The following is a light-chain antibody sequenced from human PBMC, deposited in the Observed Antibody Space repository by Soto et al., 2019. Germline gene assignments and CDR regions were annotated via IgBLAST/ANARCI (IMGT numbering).Light chain of an antibody. CDR1: QSLRSSNY. J-gene: IGKJ3*01. CDR2: DAS. V-gene: IGKV3-20*01. Sequence: EIVLTQSPGTLSLSPGERATLSCRASQSLRSSNYLAWYQQKPGQAPRLLIYDASNRATGIPDRFSGSGSGTDFTLTISRLEPEDFAVYYFQQYDNSPFTFGPGTKVDIK. CDR3: QQYDNSPFT.